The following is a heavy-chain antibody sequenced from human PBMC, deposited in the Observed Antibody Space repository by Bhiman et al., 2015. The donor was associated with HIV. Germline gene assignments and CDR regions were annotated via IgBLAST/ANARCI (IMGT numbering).Heavy chain of an antibody. CDR1: GFTFSNAW. CDR2: IKSKTDGGTT. D-gene: IGHD1-26*01. Sequence: EVQLVESGGGLVKPGGSLRLSCAASGFTFSNAWMSWVRQAPGKGLEWVGRIKSKTDGGTTDYAAPVKGRFTISRDDSKNTLYLQMNSLKTEDTAVYYCTTRLVGATNGDYWGQGTLVTVSS. CDR3: TTRLVGATNGDY. J-gene: IGHJ4*02. V-gene: IGHV3-15*01.